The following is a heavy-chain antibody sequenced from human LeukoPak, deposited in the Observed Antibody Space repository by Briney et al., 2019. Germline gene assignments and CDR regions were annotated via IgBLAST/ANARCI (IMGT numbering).Heavy chain of an antibody. J-gene: IGHJ6*04. CDR1: GLTVNTNY. Sequence: PGGSLRLSCAASGLTVNTNYMNWVRQAPGKGLEWVSVIYSGGITDYADSVKGRFTISRDNSNNTVYLQMNRLRAEDTAVYYCAREIGYYFDSNDSRLRGRLDVWGIGTTVTVSS. CDR3: AREIGYYFDSNDSRLRGRLDV. V-gene: IGHV3-53*01. D-gene: IGHD3-22*01. CDR2: IYSGGIT.